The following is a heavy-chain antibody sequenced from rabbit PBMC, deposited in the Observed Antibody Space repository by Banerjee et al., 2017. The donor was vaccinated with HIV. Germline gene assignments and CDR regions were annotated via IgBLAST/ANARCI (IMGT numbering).Heavy chain of an antibody. D-gene: IGHD8-1*01. Sequence: QEQLVESGGGLVQPGASLTLTCTASGFSFSSSYYMCWVRQAPGKGLERIACIATSSGSTWYASWAKGRFTISKTSSTTVTLQMTSLTAADTATYFCARSGTIYSFNLWGPGTLVTVS. V-gene: IGHV1S45*01. CDR1: GFSFSSSYY. J-gene: IGHJ4*01. CDR2: IATSSGST. CDR3: ARSGTIYSFNL.